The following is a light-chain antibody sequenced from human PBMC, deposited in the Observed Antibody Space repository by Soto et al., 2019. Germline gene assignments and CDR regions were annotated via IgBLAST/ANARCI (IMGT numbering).Light chain of an antibody. J-gene: IGKJ1*01. CDR2: GAS. V-gene: IGKV3-15*01. CDR1: QSVSSN. CDR3: RQYNNWPWT. Sequence: EIVMTQSPPTLSVSPGERATLSCRASQSVSSNLAWYQHKPGQAPRLLIYGASTRATGIPARFSGSGSGTEFTLTISSLQSEDFAVYYCRQYNNWPWTFAQGTKVDIK.